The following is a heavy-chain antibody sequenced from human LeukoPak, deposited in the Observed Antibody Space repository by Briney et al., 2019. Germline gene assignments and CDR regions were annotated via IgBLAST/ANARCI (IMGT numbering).Heavy chain of an antibody. CDR2: IYYSGST. D-gene: IGHD6-19*01. J-gene: IGHJ4*02. CDR3: ARQDVTVTGNFFDY. Sequence: SETLSLTCTVSGDSISIDSHYWDWIRQPPGKGLEWIGSIYYSGSTYYNPSLKSRVTISVDTSKNQFSLRLSSVTAADTAVYYCARQDVTVTGNFFDYWGQGTLVTVSS. V-gene: IGHV4-39*01. CDR1: GDSISIDSHY.